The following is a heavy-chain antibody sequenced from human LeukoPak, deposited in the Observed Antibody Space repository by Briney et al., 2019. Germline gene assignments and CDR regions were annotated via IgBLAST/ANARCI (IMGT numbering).Heavy chain of an antibody. CDR1: GFAFNTYS. J-gene: IGHJ6*03. Sequence: PGGSLRLSCAASGFAFNTYSMNWVRQAPGKGLEWVSYITSTSSTIHHADSVKGRFTISRDNVKNSLSLQMNSLRAEDTAVYYCARVRAGLSAGYYYYMDVWGKGTTVTVSS. D-gene: IGHD3-10*01. V-gene: IGHV3-48*01. CDR2: ITSTSSTI. CDR3: ARVRAGLSAGYYYYMDV.